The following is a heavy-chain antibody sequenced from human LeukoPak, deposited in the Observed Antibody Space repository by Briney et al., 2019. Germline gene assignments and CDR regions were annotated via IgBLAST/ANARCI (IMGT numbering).Heavy chain of an antibody. CDR3: AGEGTYYYDLGSHYSGYNWFDP. CDR1: GGSISSSSYY. D-gene: IGHD3-10*01. CDR2: IYYSGST. V-gene: IGHV4-39*07. J-gene: IGHJ5*02. Sequence: SETLSLTCTVSGGSISSSSYYWGWIRQPPGKGLEWIGSIYYSGSTYYNPSLKSRVTISVDTSKNQLSLKLSSVTAADTAMYYCAGEGTYYYDLGSHYSGYNWFDPWGQGTLVAVSS.